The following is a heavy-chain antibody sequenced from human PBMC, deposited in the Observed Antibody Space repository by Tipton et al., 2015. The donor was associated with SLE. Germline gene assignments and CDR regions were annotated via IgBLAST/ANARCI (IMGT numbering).Heavy chain of an antibody. J-gene: IGHJ4*02. CDR3: ARATRIIAATATSPHYLDF. D-gene: IGHD2-21*02. CDR2: LYQTATT. CDR1: GYSISSGHY. V-gene: IGHV4-38-2*02. Sequence: LRLSCTVSGYSISSGHYWGWVRQPPGKGLEWIGSLYQTATTDYNPSLKSRLTMSIDTSNNQFSLRLTSVTAADTAIYYCARATRIIAATATSPHYLDFWGQGIQVTVSS.